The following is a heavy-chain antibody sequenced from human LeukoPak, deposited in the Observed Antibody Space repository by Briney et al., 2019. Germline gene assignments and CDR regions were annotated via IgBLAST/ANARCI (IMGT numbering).Heavy chain of an antibody. CDR2: IYYSGST. J-gene: IGHJ4*02. D-gene: IGHD5-18*01. Sequence: PSETLSLTCTVSGGSISRSGYYWGWIRQTPGKGLEWIGSIYYSGSTYYKSSLKSRVTISLDTSKNQFSLKLSSVTAADTAVYYCARARHGYIYGYRPNELGHFFDYWGQGTLVTVST. CDR1: GGSISRSGYY. CDR3: ARARHGYIYGYRPNELGHFFDY. V-gene: IGHV4-39*07.